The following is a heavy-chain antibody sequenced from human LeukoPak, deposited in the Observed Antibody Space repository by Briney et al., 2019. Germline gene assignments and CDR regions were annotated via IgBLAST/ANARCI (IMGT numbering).Heavy chain of an antibody. D-gene: IGHD6-13*01. Sequence: SETLSLTCTVSVGSIRIYYWSWIRQPAGKGLEWIGRIYTSGSTNYNPSLKSRITISVDTYKNQFSLKLSSVTAADTAVYYCARGGRRQQLVTDYWGKGTLVTVSS. CDR3: ARGGRRQQLVTDY. CDR1: VGSIRIYY. V-gene: IGHV4-4*07. CDR2: IYTSGST. J-gene: IGHJ4*02.